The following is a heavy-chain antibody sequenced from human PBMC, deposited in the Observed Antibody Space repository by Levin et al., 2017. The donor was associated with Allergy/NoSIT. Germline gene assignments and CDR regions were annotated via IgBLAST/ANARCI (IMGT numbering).Heavy chain of an antibody. D-gene: IGHD6-13*01. CDR1: GGSFTSFY. Sequence: PSETLSLTCGVYGGSFTSFYWSWIRQPPGKGLEWIGEINHSGTTKYSPSLKSRVTMSVDTSGNQISLRLSSATAADTAVYYCAGAFASAGTDSMYFYYYGVDVWGQGTTVTVSS. CDR2: INHSGTT. V-gene: IGHV4-34*01. J-gene: IGHJ6*02. CDR3: AGAFASAGTDSMYFYYYGVDV.